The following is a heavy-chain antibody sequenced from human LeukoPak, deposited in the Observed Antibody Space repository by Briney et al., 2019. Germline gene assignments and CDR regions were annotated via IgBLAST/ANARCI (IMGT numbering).Heavy chain of an antibody. CDR3: AKEWVAVAGTSGGLDY. J-gene: IGHJ4*02. CDR2: ISGSGGST. Sequence: GGSLRLSCAASGFTFSSHGMSWVRQAPGKGLEWVSAISGSGGSTYYADSVKGRFTISRDNSKNTLYLQMNSLRAEDTAVYYCAKEWVAVAGTSGGLDYWGQGTLVTVSS. D-gene: IGHD6-19*01. CDR1: GFTFSSHG. V-gene: IGHV3-23*01.